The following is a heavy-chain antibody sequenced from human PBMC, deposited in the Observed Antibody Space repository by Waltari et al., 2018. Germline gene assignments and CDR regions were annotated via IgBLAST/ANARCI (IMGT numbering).Heavy chain of an antibody. CDR3: ARIPTDYDILTGYYHVDY. CDR1: GYTFTGYY. J-gene: IGHJ4*02. V-gene: IGHV1-2*02. CDR2: FTPNRGCT. Sequence: QVQLVQSGAEVKKPGASVKVSCKASGYTFTGYYMHWVRQAPGQGLEWMGWFTPNRGCTTSAQKFQGRVTTTRDTSSSSAYMELSRLRSDDTAVYYCARIPTDYDILTGYYHVDYWGQGTLVTVSS. D-gene: IGHD3-9*01.